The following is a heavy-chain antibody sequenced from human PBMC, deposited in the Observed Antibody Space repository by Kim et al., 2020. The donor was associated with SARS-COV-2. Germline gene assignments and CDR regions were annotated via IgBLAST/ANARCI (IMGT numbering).Heavy chain of an antibody. Sequence: GSTYYADSVKGRFTVSRDNSKNTLYLQMNSLRAEDTAVYYCARGVFSFDPWGQGTLVTVSS. V-gene: IGHV3-23*01. CDR3: ARGVFSFDP. CDR2: GST. D-gene: IGHD3-10*01. J-gene: IGHJ5*02.